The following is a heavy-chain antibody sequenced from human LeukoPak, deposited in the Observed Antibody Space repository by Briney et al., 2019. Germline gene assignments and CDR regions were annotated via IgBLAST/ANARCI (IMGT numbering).Heavy chain of an antibody. CDR3: ARGPQWLNY. CDR2: TYYRSKWYS. J-gene: IGHJ4*02. Sequence: SQTLTLTCAISGDSVSSDSATWNWIRQSPSRGLEWLGRTYYRSKWYSAYAVSVKSRISINSDTSKNQFSLQLNSVTPEDTAIYYCARGPQWLNYWGQGTLVTVSS. D-gene: IGHD6-19*01. V-gene: IGHV6-1*01. CDR1: GDSVSSDSAT.